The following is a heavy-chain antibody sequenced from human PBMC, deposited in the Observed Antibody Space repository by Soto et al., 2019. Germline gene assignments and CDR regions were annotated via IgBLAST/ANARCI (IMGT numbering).Heavy chain of an antibody. V-gene: IGHV3-30-3*01. CDR1: GFTFSSYA. CDR3: AKVSSEPFYDFRSGYVDY. CDR2: ISYDGSNK. J-gene: IGHJ4*02. D-gene: IGHD3-3*01. Sequence: GGSLRLSCAASGFTFSSYAMHWVRQAPGKGLEWVAVISYDGSNKYYADSVKGRFTISRDNSKNTLYLQMNSLRAEDTAVYYCAKVSSEPFYDFRSGYVDYWGQGTLVTVSS.